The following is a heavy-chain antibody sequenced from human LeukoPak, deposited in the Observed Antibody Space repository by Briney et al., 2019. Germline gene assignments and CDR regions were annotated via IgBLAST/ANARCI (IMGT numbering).Heavy chain of an antibody. CDR3: AREVWCSGDTCYRYAFDI. V-gene: IGHV1-18*01. CDR2: VSPYNGKT. CDR1: GYPFSDYG. Sequence: ASVKVSCKASGYPFSDYGVIWVRQAPGQGLEWMAYVSPYNGKTEYAQKIQGRVTVATGTSTSTAYMELRNLRSDDTALYYCAREVWCSGDTCYRYAFDIWGQGTMVTVSS. J-gene: IGHJ3*02. D-gene: IGHD2-15*01.